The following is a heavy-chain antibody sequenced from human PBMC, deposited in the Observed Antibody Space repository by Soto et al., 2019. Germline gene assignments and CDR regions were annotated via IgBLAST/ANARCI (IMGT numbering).Heavy chain of an antibody. CDR3: ARGVLANWGPENWFDP. CDR1: GGSISSGDYY. Sequence: SETLSLTCTVSGGSISSGDYYWSWIRQPPGKGLEWIGNIYYSGSAYYNPSLKSRITISVDTSKNQFSLKLSFVTAADSSVYYCARGVLANWGPENWFDPWGQGTLVTVSS. V-gene: IGHV4-30-4*01. J-gene: IGHJ5*02. D-gene: IGHD7-27*01. CDR2: IYYSGSA.